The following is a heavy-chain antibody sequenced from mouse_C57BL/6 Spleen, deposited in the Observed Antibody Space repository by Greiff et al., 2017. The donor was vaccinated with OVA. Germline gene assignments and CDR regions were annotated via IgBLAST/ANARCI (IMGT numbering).Heavy chain of an antibody. CDR2: IYPGGGYT. CDR1: GYTFTNYW. Sequence: QVQLKQSGAELVRPGPSVKMSCKASGYTFTNYWIGWAKQRPGHGLEWIGAIYPGGGYTNYNEKFKGKATLPADKSSSTAYMQCSSLTSEDSASYYCARSEKSGYCDVWGTGTTVTVSA. CDR3: ARSEKSGYCDV. J-gene: IGHJ1*03. V-gene: IGHV1-63*01.